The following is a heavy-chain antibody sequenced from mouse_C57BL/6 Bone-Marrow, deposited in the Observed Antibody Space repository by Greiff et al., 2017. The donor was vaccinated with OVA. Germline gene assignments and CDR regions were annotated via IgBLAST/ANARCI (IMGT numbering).Heavy chain of an antibody. Sequence: EVKLQESGGGLVKPGGSLKLSCAASGFTFSSYAMSWVRQTPEKRLEWVATISDGGSYTYYPDNVKGRFTISRDNAKNNLYLQMSHLKSEDTAMYYCARVYYDYDGPWFAYWGQGTLVTVSA. D-gene: IGHD2-4*01. CDR3: ARVYYDYDGPWFAY. CDR2: ISDGGSYT. V-gene: IGHV5-4*03. J-gene: IGHJ3*01. CDR1: GFTFSSYA.